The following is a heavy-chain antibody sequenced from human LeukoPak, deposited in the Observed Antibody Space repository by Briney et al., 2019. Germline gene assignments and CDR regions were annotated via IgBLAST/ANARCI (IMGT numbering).Heavy chain of an antibody. CDR3: ARDLRWYGDYWFDP. D-gene: IGHD4-17*01. V-gene: IGHV4-38-2*02. J-gene: IGHJ5*02. CDR2: IYHSGST. CDR1: GYSISSGYY. Sequence: SETLSLTCTVSGYSISSGYYWGWIRQPPGKGLEWIGSIYHSGSTYYNPSLKSRVTISVDTSKNQFSLKLSSVTAADTAVYYCARDLRWYGDYWFDPWGQGTLVTVSS.